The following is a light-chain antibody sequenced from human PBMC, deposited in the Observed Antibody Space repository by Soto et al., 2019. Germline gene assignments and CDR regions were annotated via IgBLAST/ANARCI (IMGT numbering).Light chain of an antibody. CDR3: MQALQTPPT. V-gene: IGKV2-28*01. J-gene: IGKJ1*01. CDR1: QSLLHSNGYNY. Sequence: DIVMTQSPLSLPVTPGEPASISCRSSQSLLHSNGYNYLDWYLQKPGQSPQLLIYLGSTRASGVPDRFRGSGSGTDFTLKISRVEAEDVGVYYCMQALQTPPTFGQGTKVEIK. CDR2: LGS.